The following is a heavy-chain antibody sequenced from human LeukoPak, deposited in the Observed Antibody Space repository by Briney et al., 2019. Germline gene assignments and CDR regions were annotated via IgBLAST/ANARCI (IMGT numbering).Heavy chain of an antibody. Sequence: PGGSLRLSCAASGFTFSSYEVNWVRQAPGKGLEWVSYISSSGSTIYYADSVKGRFTISRDNAKNSLYLQMNSLRAEDTAVYYCATTRIQGLLPDYWGQGTRVTVSS. CDR2: ISSSGSTI. J-gene: IGHJ4*02. V-gene: IGHV3-48*03. D-gene: IGHD5-18*01. CDR1: GFTFSSYE. CDR3: ATTRIQGLLPDY.